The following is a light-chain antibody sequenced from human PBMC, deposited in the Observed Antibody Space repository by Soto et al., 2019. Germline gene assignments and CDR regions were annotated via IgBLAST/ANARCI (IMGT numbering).Light chain of an antibody. CDR2: ATS. J-gene: IGKJ3*01. CDR3: QQSYSTPFT. CDR1: QGIARA. V-gene: IGKV1-39*01. Sequence: IHLTQSPSSLSATVGDSVTITCRASQGIARALAWYQQKPGKAPKLLIYATSSLQSGVPSRFSGSGSGTDFTLTISSLQLEDFATYYCQQSYSTPFTFGPGTKVDIK.